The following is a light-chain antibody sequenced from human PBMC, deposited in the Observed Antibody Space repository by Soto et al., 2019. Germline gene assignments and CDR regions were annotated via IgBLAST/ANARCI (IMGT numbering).Light chain of an antibody. J-gene: IGKJ1*01. CDR2: KAS. CDR3: QQYKTYPGT. Sequence: DIQMTQSPSTLSASVGDRVTITCRASETISTWLAWYQQKPGKAPNLLIYKASTLGSGVPSRFIGSGSGTEFTLTIRGLQADDFANYYCQQYKTYPGTFGPGTKVEIK. CDR1: ETISTW. V-gene: IGKV1-5*03.